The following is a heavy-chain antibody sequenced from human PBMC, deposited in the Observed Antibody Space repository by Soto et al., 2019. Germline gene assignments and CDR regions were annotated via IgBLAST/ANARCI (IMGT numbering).Heavy chain of an antibody. CDR3: AKDLIANTGISAPFDM. D-gene: IGHD1-20*01. J-gene: IGHJ3*02. Sequence: GGSLRLSCAASGFTFSDYYMSWIRQAPGKGLEWVSYISSSSSYTNYADSVKGRFTISRDNAKNTLYLQMNSLRAEDTAVYYCAKDLIANTGISAPFDMWGQGTEVTVSS. CDR1: GFTFSDYY. CDR2: ISSSSSYT. V-gene: IGHV3-11*05.